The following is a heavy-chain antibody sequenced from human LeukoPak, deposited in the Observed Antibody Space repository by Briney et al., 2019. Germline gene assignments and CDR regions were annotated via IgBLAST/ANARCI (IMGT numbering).Heavy chain of an antibody. CDR3: ARDGERGYSYGPPGY. V-gene: IGHV1-18*01. CDR1: GYTFTSYG. J-gene: IGHJ4*02. CDR2: ISAYNGNT. Sequence: ASVKVSCKASGYTFTSYGISWVRQAPGQGLEWMGWISAYNGNTNYAQKLQGRVTMTTDTSTSTAYMELRSLRSDDTAVYYCARDGERGYSYGPPGYWGQGTLVTVSS. D-gene: IGHD5-18*01.